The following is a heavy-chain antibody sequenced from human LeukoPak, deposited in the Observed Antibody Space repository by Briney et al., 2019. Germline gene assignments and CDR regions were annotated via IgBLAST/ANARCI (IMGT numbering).Heavy chain of an antibody. J-gene: IGHJ4*02. CDR1: GFTFSGSA. CDR2: IRSKANSYAT. Sequence: GGSLRLSCAASGFTFSGSAMQWVRQASGKGLEWVGRIRSKANSYATSYAASVKGRFTISRDDSKNTAYLQMNSLKTEDTAVYYCTSCGGDCYSGFDYWGQGTLVTVSS. CDR3: TSCGGDCYSGFDY. D-gene: IGHD2-21*02. V-gene: IGHV3-73*01.